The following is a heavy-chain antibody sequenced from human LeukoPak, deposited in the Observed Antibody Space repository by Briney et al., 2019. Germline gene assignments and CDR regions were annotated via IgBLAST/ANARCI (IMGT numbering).Heavy chain of an antibody. CDR1: GYKFTNYW. Sequence: GESLKISCKGSGYKFTNYWIAWVRQIPGKGLEWMGIIYSADSDTRYSPSFQGQVTISVDTSISTAYLQWVSLKASDTAMYYCARVDTAVVRSWFDPWGQGTLVTVSS. CDR3: ARVDTAVVRSWFDP. D-gene: IGHD5-18*01. V-gene: IGHV5-51*01. CDR2: IYSADSDT. J-gene: IGHJ5*02.